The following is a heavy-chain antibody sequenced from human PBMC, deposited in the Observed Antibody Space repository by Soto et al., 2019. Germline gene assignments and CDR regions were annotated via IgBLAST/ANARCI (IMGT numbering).Heavy chain of an antibody. J-gene: IGHJ6*02. V-gene: IGHV1-69*13. D-gene: IGHD4-4*01. CDR1: GGTFSSYA. CDR3: ASGLDSNYAYYGMDV. CDR2: IIPILGTA. Sequence: ASVKVSCKASGGTFSSYAISWVRQAPGQGLEWMGGIIPILGTANYAQKFQGRVTITADGSTSTAYMELSSLRSEDTAVYYCASGLDSNYAYYGMDVWGQGTTVTVSS.